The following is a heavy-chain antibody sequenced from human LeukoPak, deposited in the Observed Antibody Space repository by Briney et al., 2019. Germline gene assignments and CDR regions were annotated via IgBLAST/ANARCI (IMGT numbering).Heavy chain of an antibody. CDR1: GFTFSSYG. Sequence: KPGGSLRLSCAASGFTFSSYGMHWVRQAPGKGLEWVSYISSSSSYTNYADPVKGRFTISRDNAKNSLYLQMNSLRAEDTAVYYCARVGFEHWGMDVWGQGTTDTVSS. CDR3: ARVGFEHWGMDV. CDR2: ISSSSSYT. J-gene: IGHJ6*02. V-gene: IGHV3-21*05. D-gene: IGHD1/OR15-1a*01.